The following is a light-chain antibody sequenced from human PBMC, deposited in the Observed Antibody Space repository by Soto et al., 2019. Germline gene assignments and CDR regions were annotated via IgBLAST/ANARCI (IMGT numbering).Light chain of an antibody. CDR2: DES. Sequence: DIQMTQSTSSLAASVGDRVTITCQARHDITKYLNWYQQKPGIAPKVLISDESNLQTWFPPRVSRSGSGTEFNLKISGLQQEAVATYYCQQSDNPPHTFGSGT. CDR1: HDITKY. V-gene: IGKV1-33*01. J-gene: IGKJ3*01. CDR3: QQSDNPPHT.